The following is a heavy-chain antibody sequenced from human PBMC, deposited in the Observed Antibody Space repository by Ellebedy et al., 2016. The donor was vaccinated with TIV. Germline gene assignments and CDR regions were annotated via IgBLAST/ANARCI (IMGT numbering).Heavy chain of an antibody. D-gene: IGHD3-22*01. CDR2: ISYDGSNK. V-gene: IGHV3-30*18. CDR3: AKDTPPYYYDSSGPDY. Sequence: GGSLRLXXAASGFTFSSYGMHWVRQAPGKGLEWVAVISYDGSNKYYADSVKGRFTISRDNSKNTLYLQMNSLRAEDTAVYYCAKDTPPYYYDSSGPDYWGQGTLVTVSS. J-gene: IGHJ4*02. CDR1: GFTFSSYG.